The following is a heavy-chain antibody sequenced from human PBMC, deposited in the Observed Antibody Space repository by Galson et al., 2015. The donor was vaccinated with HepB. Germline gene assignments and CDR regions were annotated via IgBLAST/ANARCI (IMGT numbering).Heavy chain of an antibody. Sequence: SVKVSCKASGGTSSRYVISWVRQAPGQGLEWMGRTIPILGIENYAQKFQGRVTITADKSSSTAYMELSRLRSDDTAVYYCAKESHGYSYGVFDYWGQGTLVTVSS. J-gene: IGHJ4*02. D-gene: IGHD5-18*01. CDR2: TIPILGIE. V-gene: IGHV1-69*04. CDR3: AKESHGYSYGVFDY. CDR1: GGTSSRYV.